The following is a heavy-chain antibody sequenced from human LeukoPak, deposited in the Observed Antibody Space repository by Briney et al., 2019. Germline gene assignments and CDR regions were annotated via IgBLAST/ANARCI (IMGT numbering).Heavy chain of an antibody. J-gene: IGHJ4*02. V-gene: IGHV3-23*01. CDR1: GFTFSSYA. CDR2: ISGSGGST. D-gene: IGHD3-22*01. CDR3: AKDHLRYYYDSSGYYPAFDY. Sequence: PGGSLRLSCAASGFTFSSYAMSWVRQAPGKGLEWVSAISGSGGSTYYADSVEGRFTISRDNSKNTLYLQMNSLRAEDTAVYYCAKDHLRYYYDSSGYYPAFDYWGQGTLVTVSS.